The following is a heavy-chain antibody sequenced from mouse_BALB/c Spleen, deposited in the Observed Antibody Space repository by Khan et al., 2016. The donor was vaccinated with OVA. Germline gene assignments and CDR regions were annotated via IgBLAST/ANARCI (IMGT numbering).Heavy chain of an antibody. CDR2: INPSTGYT. V-gene: IGHV1-7*01. D-gene: IGHD1-1*01. J-gene: IGHJ3*01. Sequence: QIQLVQSGAELAKPGASVKMSCKASGYTFTSYWMHWVKQRPGQGLEWIGYINPSTGYTEYNQKFKDKATLTADKSSNTAYMQLSSLTSEDSAVYYCVNHGSSSAWFSDWGQGTLVTVS. CDR1: GYTFTSYW. CDR3: VNHGSSSAWFSD.